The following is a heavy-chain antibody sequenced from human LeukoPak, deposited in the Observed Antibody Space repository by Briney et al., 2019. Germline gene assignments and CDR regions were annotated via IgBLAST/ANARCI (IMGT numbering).Heavy chain of an antibody. V-gene: IGHV3-74*01. CDR2: IDTDGSST. J-gene: IGHJ4*02. CDR1: GFTFSSYW. Sequence: GGSLRLSCAASGFTFSSYWMHWVRQAPGKGLAWVSRIDTDGSSTSYADSVKGRFTISRDNAKNTLYLQMSSLRAEDTAVYYCILAAAGTEFDSWGQGSLVTVSS. CDR3: ILAAAGTEFDS. D-gene: IGHD6-13*01.